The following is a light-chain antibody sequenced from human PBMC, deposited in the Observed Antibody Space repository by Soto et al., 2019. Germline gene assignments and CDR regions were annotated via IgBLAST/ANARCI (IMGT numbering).Light chain of an antibody. V-gene: IGKV1-5*01. Sequence: DIQMTQSPATLSASVGDRVTITCRASQNIYTWLAWYQQKPGKAPKFLIYDASSLKSGVPSRFSGSGSGTEFTLTISSLQPDDFATYYCQQYNSYWTFGQGTKGDIK. J-gene: IGKJ1*01. CDR1: QNIYTW. CDR2: DAS. CDR3: QQYNSYWT.